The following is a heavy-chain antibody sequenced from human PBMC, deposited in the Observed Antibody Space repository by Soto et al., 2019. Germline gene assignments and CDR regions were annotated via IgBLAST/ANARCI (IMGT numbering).Heavy chain of an antibody. CDR1: GDSISIGDYY. CDR3: GRAVDSGGSADAFDI. CDR2: INSSSNT. D-gene: IGHD3-22*01. J-gene: IGHJ3*02. V-gene: IGHV4-30-4*01. Sequence: PSQTLSLTCTVSGDSISIGDYYCSWIRQPPGKGLEWMGYINSSSNTTYNPSIKNRITISVDMSKNQFALKLSSVTAADTAVYYCGRAVDSGGSADAFDIWGQGTMVTVSS.